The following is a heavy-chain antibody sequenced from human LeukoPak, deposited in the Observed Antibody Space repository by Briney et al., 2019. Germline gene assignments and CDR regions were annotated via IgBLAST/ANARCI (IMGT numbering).Heavy chain of an antibody. CDR2: INHSGST. CDR3: ARESGSYYYSRLDY. D-gene: IGHD1-26*01. Sequence: SETLSLTCAVYGGSFSGYYWSWIRQPPGKGLEWIGEINHSGSTNYNPSLKSRVTISVDTSKNQFSLKLSSVTAADTAVYYCARESGSYYYSRLDYWGQGTLVTVSS. J-gene: IGHJ4*02. CDR1: GGSFSGYY. V-gene: IGHV4-34*01.